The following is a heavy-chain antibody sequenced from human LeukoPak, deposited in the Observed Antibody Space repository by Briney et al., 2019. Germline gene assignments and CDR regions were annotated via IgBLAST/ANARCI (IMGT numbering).Heavy chain of an antibody. V-gene: IGHV3-30-3*01. CDR2: ISYDGTNK. CDR3: ARASTTTAQFDY. D-gene: IGHD4-11*01. Sequence: GGSLRLSCAASGFTFNYYAMHWVRQAPGKGLEWVAVISYDGTNKYYADSVKGRFTISRDNAKNTLYVQMNSLRAGDTAVYYCARASTTTAQFDYWGQGTLVTVSS. CDR1: GFTFNYYA. J-gene: IGHJ4*02.